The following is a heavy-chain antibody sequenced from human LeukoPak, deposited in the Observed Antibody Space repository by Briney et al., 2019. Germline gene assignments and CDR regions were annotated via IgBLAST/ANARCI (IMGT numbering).Heavy chain of an antibody. J-gene: IGHJ4*02. Sequence: GGSLRLSCAASGVTFSNYAMNWVRQAPGKGLEWVSAISGRGVSTYYVDSVRGRFTISRDNSKSPLFLQMNSLRVEDTAVYYCAKDVLRSSYGYGDYWGQGTLVTVSS. CDR2: ISGRGVST. D-gene: IGHD5-18*01. CDR3: AKDVLRSSYGYGDY. CDR1: GVTFSNYA. V-gene: IGHV3-23*01.